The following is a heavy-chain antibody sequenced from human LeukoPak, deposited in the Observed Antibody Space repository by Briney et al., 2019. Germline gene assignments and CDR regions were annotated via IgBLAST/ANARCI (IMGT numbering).Heavy chain of an antibody. CDR2: ISAYNGNT. J-gene: IGHJ4*02. CDR3: ARAHIVVVPAAIIDDY. V-gene: IGHV1-18*01. CDR1: GYTFTSYG. Sequence: ASVKVSCKASGYTFTSYGISWVRQAPGQGLEWMGWISAYNGNTNYAQKLQGRVTMTTDISTSTAYMELRSLRSDDTAVYYCARAHIVVVPAAIIDDYWGQGTLVTVSS. D-gene: IGHD2-2*02.